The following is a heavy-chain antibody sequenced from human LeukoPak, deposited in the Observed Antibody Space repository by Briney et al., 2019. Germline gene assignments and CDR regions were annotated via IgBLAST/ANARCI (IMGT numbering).Heavy chain of an antibody. Sequence: PSETLSLTCTVSGGSISSSSYYWGWIRQPPGKGLEWIGSIYYSGSTYYNPSLKSRVTISVDTSKNQFSLKLSSVTAADTAVYYCARTPDSSGFIDYWGQGTLVTVSS. CDR1: GGSISSSSYY. CDR3: ARTPDSSGFIDY. V-gene: IGHV4-39*07. CDR2: IYYSGST. J-gene: IGHJ4*02. D-gene: IGHD6-19*01.